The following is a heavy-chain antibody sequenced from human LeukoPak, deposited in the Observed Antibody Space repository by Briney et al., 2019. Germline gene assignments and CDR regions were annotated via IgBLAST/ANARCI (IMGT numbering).Heavy chain of an antibody. CDR2: IIPILGIA. CDR3: AREGGSSGDIA. CDR1: GGTFSSYA. J-gene: IGHJ3*01. Sequence: SVKVSCKASGGTFSSYAISLVRQAPGPGLEWMGRIIPILGIANYAQKFQGRVTITADKSTSTAYMELSSLRSEDTAVYYCAREGGSSGDIAWGQGTMVTVSS. V-gene: IGHV1-69*04. D-gene: IGHD6-19*01.